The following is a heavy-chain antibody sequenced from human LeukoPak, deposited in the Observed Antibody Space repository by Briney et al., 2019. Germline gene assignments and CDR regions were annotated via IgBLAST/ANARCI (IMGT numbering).Heavy chain of an antibody. CDR1: GFTFSSYA. J-gene: IGHJ4*02. V-gene: IGHV3-23*01. CDR2: ISGSGGST. Sequence: QTGGSLRLSCAASGFTFSSYAMSWVRQAPGKGLEWVSAISGSGGSTYYADSVKGRFTISRDNSKNPLYLQMNSLRAEDTAVYYCAKNTKPTLVTPDFWGQGTLVTVSS. CDR3: AKNTKPTLVTPDF. D-gene: IGHD4-23*01.